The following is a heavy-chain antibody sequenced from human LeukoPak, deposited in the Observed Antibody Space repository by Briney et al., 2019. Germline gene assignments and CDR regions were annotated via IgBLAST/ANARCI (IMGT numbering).Heavy chain of an antibody. V-gene: IGHV4-39*01. CDR3: ARLKEGIDY. J-gene: IGHJ4*02. CDR1: GGSISGSSYF. D-gene: IGHD3-10*01. CDR2: IYYSGNT. Sequence: PSETLSLTCAVSGGSISGSSYFWGWIRQPPGKGLEWIGSIYYSGNTYYNPSLKSRVTISVDTSKYQFSLKLSSVTAADTAVYYCARLKEGIDYWGQGTLVTVSS.